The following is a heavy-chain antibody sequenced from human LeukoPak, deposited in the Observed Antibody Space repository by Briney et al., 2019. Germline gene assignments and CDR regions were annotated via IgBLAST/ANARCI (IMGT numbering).Heavy chain of an antibody. Sequence: SETLSLTCTVSGGAIRTYYWSWIRQPPGKGLEWIGYIYYSGTTSYNPSLKSRVTISVDTSKNQFSLKLSSVTAADTAVYYCARHTTAATGTFDHWGQGTLVTVSS. CDR2: IYYSGTT. CDR1: GGAIRTYY. D-gene: IGHD1-1*01. CDR3: ARHTTAATGTFDH. V-gene: IGHV4-59*08. J-gene: IGHJ4*02.